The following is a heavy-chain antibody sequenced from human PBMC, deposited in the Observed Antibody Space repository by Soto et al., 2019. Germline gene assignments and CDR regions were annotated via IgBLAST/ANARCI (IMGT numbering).Heavy chain of an antibody. CDR3: AKDSPTWSPYRAIDV. Sequence: PSETLSLTCPVSGDSLDYYQLTWIRQPPGKGLEWIGDVPDSGRTNYNPSLRSRVTISVDTSKKQFSLRLNPVPAADPAVYFCAKDSPTWSPYRAIDVGGQGPRVTVSS. D-gene: IGHD2-8*02. CDR1: GDSLDYYQ. V-gene: IGHV4-59*01. CDR2: VPDSGRT. J-gene: IGHJ6*02.